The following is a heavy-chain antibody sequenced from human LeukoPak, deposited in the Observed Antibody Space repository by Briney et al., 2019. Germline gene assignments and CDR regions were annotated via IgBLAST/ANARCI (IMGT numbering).Heavy chain of an antibody. CDR3: ARDMTYYYDSSGCYLSY. CDR2: INAGNGNT. Sequence: ASVKVSCKASGYTFTSYAMHWVRQAPGQRLEWMGWINAGNGNTKYSQKFQGRVTITRDTSASTAYMELSSLRSEDTAVYYCARDMTYYYDSSGCYLSYWGQGTLVTVSS. D-gene: IGHD3-22*01. J-gene: IGHJ4*02. V-gene: IGHV1-3*01. CDR1: GYTFTSYA.